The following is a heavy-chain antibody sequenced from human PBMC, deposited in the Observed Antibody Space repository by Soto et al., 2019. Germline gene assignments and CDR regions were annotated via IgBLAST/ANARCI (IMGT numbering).Heavy chain of an antibody. Sequence: GGSLRLSCAASGFTFSSYSMNWVRQAPGKGLEWVSYISSSSSTIYYADSVKGRFTISRDNAKNSLYLQMNSLRAEDTAVYYCARDGPCTSCYQDAFDIWGQGTMVTVSS. V-gene: IGHV3-48*01. CDR1: GFTFSSYS. CDR2: ISSSSSTI. D-gene: IGHD2-2*01. J-gene: IGHJ3*02. CDR3: ARDGPCTSCYQDAFDI.